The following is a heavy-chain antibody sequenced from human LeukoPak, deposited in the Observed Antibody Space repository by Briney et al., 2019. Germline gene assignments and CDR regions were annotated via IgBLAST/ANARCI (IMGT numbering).Heavy chain of an antibody. CDR1: GGSFSGYY. V-gene: IGHV4-34*01. Sequence: SETLSLTCAVYGGSFSGYYWSWIRQPPGKGLEWIGEINHSGSTNYNPSLKSRVTISVDTSKNQFSLKLSSVTAAGTAVYYCARGGWIQLWPLGYWGQGTLVTVSS. J-gene: IGHJ4*02. CDR2: INHSGST. CDR3: ARGGWIQLWPLGY. D-gene: IGHD5-18*01.